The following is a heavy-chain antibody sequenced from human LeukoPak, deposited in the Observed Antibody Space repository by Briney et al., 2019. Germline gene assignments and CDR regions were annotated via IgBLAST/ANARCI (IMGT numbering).Heavy chain of an antibody. CDR2: ISAYNGNT. CDR3: ARDYDYVWGTYRYTRAFDY. CDR1: GYTFTSFG. V-gene: IGHV1-18*04. Sequence: GESLKISCKASGYTFTSFGISWVRQAPGQGLEWMGWISAYNGNTNNAQKFQGRVTMTTDTSTSTAYMELRSLRSDDTAVYYCARDYDYVWGTYRYTRAFDYWGQGTLVTVSS. D-gene: IGHD3-16*02. J-gene: IGHJ4*02.